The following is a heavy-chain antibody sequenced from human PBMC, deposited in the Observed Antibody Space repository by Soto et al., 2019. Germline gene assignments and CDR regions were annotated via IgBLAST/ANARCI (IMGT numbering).Heavy chain of an antibody. J-gene: IGHJ3*01. CDR3: AKDYLGNSKTFDV. D-gene: IGHD2-2*01. V-gene: IGHV3-30*18. CDR2: ISDDGTKE. Sequence: LRLSCAVYGFTFSNYGMHWVRQAPGKGLEWVALISDDGTKEYFVDSVKGRFTIYRDNSRNRVYLQMNRLTTEDTAVYYCAKDYLGNSKTFDVWGQGTLVTVS. CDR1: GFTFSNYG.